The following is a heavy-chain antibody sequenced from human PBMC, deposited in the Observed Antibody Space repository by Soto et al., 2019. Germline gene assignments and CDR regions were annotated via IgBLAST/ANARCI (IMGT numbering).Heavy chain of an antibody. V-gene: IGHV3-23*01. Sequence: EVQLLESGGGLVQRGGSLRLSCAASGFTVSGYAMSWVRQAPGKGLEWVSAISGSGGSTYYADAVQVRFTISRDNSKNTLYLQMNSLRAEDTAVYYCAKVGRYDILTGYSNWFDPWGQGTLVTVSS. CDR1: GFTVSGYA. CDR3: AKVGRYDILTGYSNWFDP. J-gene: IGHJ5*02. CDR2: ISGSGGST. D-gene: IGHD3-9*01.